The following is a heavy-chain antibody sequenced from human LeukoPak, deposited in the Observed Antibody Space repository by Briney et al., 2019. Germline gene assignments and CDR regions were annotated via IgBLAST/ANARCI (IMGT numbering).Heavy chain of an antibody. Sequence: GGSLRLSCAASGFTFSSYSMNWVRQAPGKGLEWVSSISSSSSFIYYADSVKSRFTISRDNAKNSLYLQMNSLRVEDTAVYYCARDRDGGPDYWGQGTQVTVSS. CDR2: ISSSSSFI. D-gene: IGHD4-23*01. V-gene: IGHV3-21*01. CDR3: ARDRDGGPDY. J-gene: IGHJ4*02. CDR1: GFTFSSYS.